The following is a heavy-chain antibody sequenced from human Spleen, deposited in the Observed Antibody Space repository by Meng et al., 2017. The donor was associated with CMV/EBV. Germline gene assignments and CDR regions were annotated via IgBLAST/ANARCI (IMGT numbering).Heavy chain of an antibody. V-gene: IGHV4-34*01. CDR3: ARAVEYSSSPFDY. J-gene: IGHJ4*02. D-gene: IGHD6-6*01. Sequence: SETLSLTCAVYGGSFSGYYWSWIRQPPGKGLEWIGEINHSGSTNYNPSLKTRLTISVDTSKSQFSLNLSSVTAADTAVYYCARAVEYSSSPFDYWGQGTLVTVSS. CDR1: GGSFSGYY. CDR2: INHSGST.